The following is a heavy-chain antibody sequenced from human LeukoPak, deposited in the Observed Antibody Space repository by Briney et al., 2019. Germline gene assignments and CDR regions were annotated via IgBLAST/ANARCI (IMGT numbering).Heavy chain of an antibody. CDR2: INTDTGNP. D-gene: IGHD6-13*01. CDR3: ARVEGYIAPAGTDYSYYYYMGV. CDR1: GYSFTTYA. Sequence: GGPVKVPCKASGYSFTTYAMNWVRQAPGQGLEWMGWINTDTGNPTYAPGFAGRFVFSLDTSVSTAYLQISSLQAEDTAMYYCARVEGYIAPAGTDYSYYYYMGVWGKGTTVTVSS. V-gene: IGHV7-4-1*02. J-gene: IGHJ6*03.